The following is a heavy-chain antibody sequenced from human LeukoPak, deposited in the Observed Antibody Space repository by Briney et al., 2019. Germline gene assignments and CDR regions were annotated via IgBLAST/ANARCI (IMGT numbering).Heavy chain of an antibody. J-gene: IGHJ4*02. V-gene: IGHV3-11*01. D-gene: IGHD3-3*01. CDR3: AKKGGQGYDFWSGTFDY. CDR2: ISSSGSTI. Sequence: GGSLRLSCAASGFTFSDYYMSWIRQAPGKGLEWISYISSSGSTIYYADSVKGRFTISRDNSKNTLYLQMNSLRAEDTAVYYCAKKGGQGYDFWSGTFDYWGQGTLVTVSS. CDR1: GFTFSDYY.